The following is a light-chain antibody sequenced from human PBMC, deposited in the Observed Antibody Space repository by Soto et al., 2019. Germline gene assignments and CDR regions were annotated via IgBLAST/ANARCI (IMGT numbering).Light chain of an antibody. V-gene: IGKV1-39*01. CDR1: HSISSY. CDR2: PAS. CDR3: QQSYSTPPIT. J-gene: IGKJ5*01. Sequence: DIQLTQSPSSLSASVGDRVTISCRACHSISSYLHWYQQKPGKAPKLLIYPASSLQSGVPSRFSGSGSGTDFTLTISSLQPEDFATYYCQQSYSTPPITFGQGTRLEI.